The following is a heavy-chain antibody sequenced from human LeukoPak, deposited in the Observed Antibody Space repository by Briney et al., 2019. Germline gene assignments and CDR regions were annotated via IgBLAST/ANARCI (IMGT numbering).Heavy chain of an antibody. V-gene: IGHV4-39*01. J-gene: IGHJ6*03. Sequence: SETLSLTCTVSGGSISSSSYYWGWIRQPPGKGLEWIGSIYYSGSTYYNPSLKSPVTISVDPSNNPFSLKLSSVNAADTAVYYCARGGFPLSYYYYYMDVWGKGTTVTVSS. CDR3: ARGGFPLSYYYYYMDV. D-gene: IGHD5-12*01. CDR1: GGSISSSSYY. CDR2: IYYSGST.